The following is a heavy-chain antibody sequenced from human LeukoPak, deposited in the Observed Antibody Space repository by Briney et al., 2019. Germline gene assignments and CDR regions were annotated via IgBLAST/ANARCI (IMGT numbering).Heavy chain of an antibody. CDR1: GFTFSNAW. Sequence: NPGGSLRLSCAASGFTFSNAWMSWVRQAPGKGLEWVGRIKSKTDGGTTDYAAPVKGRFTISRDDSKNTLYLQMNSLKTEDTAVYYCTTPLTTVTTHADAFDIWGQGTMVTVSS. J-gene: IGHJ3*02. CDR2: IKSKTDGGTT. V-gene: IGHV3-15*01. D-gene: IGHD4-17*01. CDR3: TTPLTTVTTHADAFDI.